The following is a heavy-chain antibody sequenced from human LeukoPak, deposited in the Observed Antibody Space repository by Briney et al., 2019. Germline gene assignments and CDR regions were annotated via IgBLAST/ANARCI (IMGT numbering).Heavy chain of an antibody. V-gene: IGHV4-39*01. D-gene: IGHD3-10*01. J-gene: IGHJ4*02. CDR3: VVRAALY. CDR1: GGSISSSSYY. CDR2: IYYSGST. Sequence: MASETLSLTCTVSGGSISSSSYYWGWIRQPPGKGLEWIGSIYYSGSTYYNPSLKSRVTISVDTSKNQFSLKLSSVTAADTAVYYCVVRAALYWGQGTLVTVSS.